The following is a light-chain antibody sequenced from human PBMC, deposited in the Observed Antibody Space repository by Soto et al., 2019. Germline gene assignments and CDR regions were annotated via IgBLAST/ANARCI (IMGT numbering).Light chain of an antibody. J-gene: IGLJ1*01. Sequence: QSALTQPASVSGSPGQSITISCTGTSSDVGDSNFVSWYQQHPDKAPKLMIYEVNNRPSGVANRFCGSKSDNTASLTISGLQAEDEADYYCSSYARGGTHSVVGTGTKLTVL. CDR1: SSDVGDSNF. CDR3: SSYARGGTHSV. V-gene: IGLV2-14*01. CDR2: EVN.